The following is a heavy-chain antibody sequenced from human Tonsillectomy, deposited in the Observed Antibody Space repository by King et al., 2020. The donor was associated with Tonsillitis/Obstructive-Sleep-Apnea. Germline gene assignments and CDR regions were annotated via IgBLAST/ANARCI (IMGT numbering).Heavy chain of an antibody. D-gene: IGHD2-2*02. V-gene: IGHV1-18*01. CDR1: GYTFTSYG. CDR3: ARDSGVVVPAAILNDAFDI. CDR2: ISAYNGNT. J-gene: IGHJ3*02. Sequence: QLVQSGAEVKKPGASVKVSCKASGYTFTSYGISWVRQAPGQGLEWMGWISAYNGNTNYAQKLQGRVTMTTDTSTSTAYMELRSLRSDDTAVYYCARDSGVVVPAAILNDAFDIWGQGTMVTVSS.